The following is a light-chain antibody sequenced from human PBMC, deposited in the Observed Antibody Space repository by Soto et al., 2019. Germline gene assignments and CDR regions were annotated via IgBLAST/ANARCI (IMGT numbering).Light chain of an antibody. CDR1: SSDVGGSKY. J-gene: IGLJ1*01. CDR2: EVA. Sequence: QSALAQPAAVSGYPGQLITISCTGTSSDVGGSKYVSWYQQHPGEAPKLILYEVAYRPSGVSNRFSGAKSGNTASVTVSGLRTEDEADYYCSSKTSSGTLYVYGTGTKVTVL. CDR3: SSKTSSGTLYV. V-gene: IGLV2-14*01.